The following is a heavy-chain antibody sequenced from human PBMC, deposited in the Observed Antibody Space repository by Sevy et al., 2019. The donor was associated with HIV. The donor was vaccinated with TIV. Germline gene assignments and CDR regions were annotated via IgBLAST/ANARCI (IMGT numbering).Heavy chain of an antibody. D-gene: IGHD6-13*01. CDR3: ARAIGAAGSL. Sequence: GGSLRLSCAASGFTFRRYWMTWLRQAPGKGLGWVANINQDGGVKYYVDSVNGRFTISRDNAKNTLYLQMNSPRAEDTVVYYCARAIGAAGSLWGQGTLVTVSS. CDR2: INQDGGVK. CDR1: GFTFRRYW. J-gene: IGHJ4*02. V-gene: IGHV3-7*01.